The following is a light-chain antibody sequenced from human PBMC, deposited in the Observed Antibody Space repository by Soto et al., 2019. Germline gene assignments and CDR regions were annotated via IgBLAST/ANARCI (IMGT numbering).Light chain of an antibody. J-gene: IGKJ3*01. CDR2: AAS. Sequence: AIRMTQSPSSLSAYTKEKETITCRVSQGISSYLAWYQQKPGKAPKLLIYAASTLQSGVPSRFSGSGSGTDFTLTISCLQSEDFATYYCQQYYSYPPTFGPGTKVDIK. CDR3: QQYYSYPPT. V-gene: IGKV1-8*01. CDR1: QGISSY.